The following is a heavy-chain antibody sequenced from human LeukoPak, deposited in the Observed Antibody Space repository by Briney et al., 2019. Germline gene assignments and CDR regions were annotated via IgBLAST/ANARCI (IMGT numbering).Heavy chain of an antibody. V-gene: IGHV1-69*13. CDR2: IIPIFGTG. Sequence: ASVKVSCKASGGTFSSYAISWVRQAPGRGLEWMGGIIPIFGTGNYAQKFQGRVTITADDSTTTAYMELSSLTYEDTAVYYCARGGSGWSFDSWGQGTLVTVSS. CDR3: ARGGSGWSFDS. J-gene: IGHJ4*02. CDR1: GGTFSSYA. D-gene: IGHD6-19*01.